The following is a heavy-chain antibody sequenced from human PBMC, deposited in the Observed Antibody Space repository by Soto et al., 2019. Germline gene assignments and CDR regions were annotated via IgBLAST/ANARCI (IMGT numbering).Heavy chain of an antibody. V-gene: IGHV3-11*01. J-gene: IGHJ4*02. CDR2: ISSSGSTI. CDR3: ARDTPYNHDYSNLDY. Sequence: GGSLRLSCAASGFTFSDYYMSWIRQAPGKGLEWVSYISSSGSTIYYADSVKGRFTISRDNAKNSLYLQMNSLRAEDTAVYYCARDTPYNHDYSNLDYWGQGTLVTVSS. D-gene: IGHD4-4*01. CDR1: GFTFSDYY.